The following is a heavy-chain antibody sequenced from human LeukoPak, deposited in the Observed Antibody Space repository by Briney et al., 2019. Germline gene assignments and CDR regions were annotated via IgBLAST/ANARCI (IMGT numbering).Heavy chain of an antibody. V-gene: IGHV3-30-3*01. Sequence: GGSLRLSCAASGFTFSHYAMHWVRQAPVKGLEWVAIISYDGSNKYYADSVKGRFTISRDNSKNTLYLQMNSLRAEDTAVYYCALPIGNYYYYYGVDVWGQGTTVTVSS. J-gene: IGHJ6*02. CDR3: ALPIGNYYYYYGVDV. CDR2: ISYDGSNK. CDR1: GFTFSHYA. D-gene: IGHD1-26*01.